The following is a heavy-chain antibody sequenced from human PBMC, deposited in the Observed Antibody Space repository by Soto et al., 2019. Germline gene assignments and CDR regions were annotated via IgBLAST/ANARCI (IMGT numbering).Heavy chain of an antibody. CDR3: ARDLRSSTAYYYGMDV. D-gene: IGHD2-2*01. V-gene: IGHV1-69*13. J-gene: IGHJ6*02. Sequence: SVKVSCKASGVTFSSYAMSWVRQAPLQGLEWMGGIIPIFGTANYAQKFQGRVTITADESTSTAYMELSSLRSEETAVYYCARDLRSSTAYYYGMDVWG. CDR2: IIPIFGTA. CDR1: GVTFSSYA.